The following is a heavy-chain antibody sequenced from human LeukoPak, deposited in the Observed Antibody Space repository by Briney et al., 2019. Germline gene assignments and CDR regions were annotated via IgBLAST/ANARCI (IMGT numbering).Heavy chain of an antibody. CDR3: AREAPTSYYEFDY. D-gene: IGHD3-10*01. Sequence: PGGSLRLSCAASGFTFSSYEMNWVRQAPGKGLEWVSYISSSGSTIYYADSVKGRFTISRDNAKSSLYLQMNSLRAEDTAVYYCAREAPTSYYEFDYWGQGTLVTVSS. J-gene: IGHJ4*02. V-gene: IGHV3-48*03. CDR2: ISSSGSTI. CDR1: GFTFSSYE.